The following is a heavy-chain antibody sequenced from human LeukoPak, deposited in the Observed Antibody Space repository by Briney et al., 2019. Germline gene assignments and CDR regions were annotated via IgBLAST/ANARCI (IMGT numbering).Heavy chain of an antibody. Sequence: PGGSLRLSCAASGFTFSSYSMNWVRQAPGKGLEWVSSISSSSSYIYYADTVKGRFTISRDNAKNSLYLQMNSLRAEDTAVYYCARDWPRYCSGGSCYSRQDYWGQGTLVTVSS. CDR2: ISSSSSYI. D-gene: IGHD2-15*01. CDR3: ARDWPRYCSGGSCYSRQDY. V-gene: IGHV3-21*01. CDR1: GFTFSSYS. J-gene: IGHJ4*02.